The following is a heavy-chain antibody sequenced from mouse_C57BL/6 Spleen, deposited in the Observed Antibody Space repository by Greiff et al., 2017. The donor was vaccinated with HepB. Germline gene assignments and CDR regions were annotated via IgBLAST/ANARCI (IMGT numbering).Heavy chain of an antibody. Sequence: QVQLQQPGAELVRPGSSVKLSCKASGYTFTSYWMHWVKQRPIQGLEWIGNIDPSDSETHYNQKFKDKATLTVDNSSSTAYMQLSSLTSEDSAVYYCARGYGSSFAWFAYWGQGTLVTVSA. CDR1: GYTFTSYW. D-gene: IGHD1-1*01. CDR2: IDPSDSET. V-gene: IGHV1-52*01. CDR3: ARGYGSSFAWFAY. J-gene: IGHJ3*01.